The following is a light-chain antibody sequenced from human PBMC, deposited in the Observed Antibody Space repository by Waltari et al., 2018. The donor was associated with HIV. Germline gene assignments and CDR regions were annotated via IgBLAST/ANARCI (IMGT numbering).Light chain of an antibody. CDR1: SSDVGGYNY. CDR3: CSYAGSSTFAV. Sequence: QSALTQPASVSGSPGQSLTISCTGTSSDVGGYNYVSWYQQHPGKAPNFMVYDASKRPLGVFNRFSGSKSGNTASLTISGLQAEDESDYYCCSYAGSSTFAVFGGGTKLTVL. CDR2: DAS. V-gene: IGLV2-23*02. J-gene: IGLJ2*01.